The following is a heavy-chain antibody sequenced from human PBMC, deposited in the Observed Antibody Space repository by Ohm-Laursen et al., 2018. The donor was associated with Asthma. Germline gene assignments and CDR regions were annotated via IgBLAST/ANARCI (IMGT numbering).Heavy chain of an antibody. J-gene: IGHJ6*02. D-gene: IGHD6-19*01. Sequence: SLRLSCAASGFTFSSYGMHWVRQAPGKGLEWVAVISYDGSNKYYADSVKGRFTISRDNSKNTLYLQMNSLRAEDTAVYYCARVAVAEVYYGMDVWGQGTTVTVSS. CDR2: ISYDGSNK. V-gene: IGHV3-30*03. CDR3: ARVAVAEVYYGMDV. CDR1: GFTFSSYG.